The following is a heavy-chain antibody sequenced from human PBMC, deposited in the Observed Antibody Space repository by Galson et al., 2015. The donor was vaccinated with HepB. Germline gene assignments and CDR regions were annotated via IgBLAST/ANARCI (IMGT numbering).Heavy chain of an antibody. Sequence: TLSLTCAVSGGSISSGGYSWSWIRQPPGKGLEWIGYIYHSGSTYYNPSLKSRVTISVDRSKNQFSLKLSSVTAADTAVYYCARLLWFGESEKNWFDPWGQETLVTVSS. D-gene: IGHD3-10*01. V-gene: IGHV4-30-2*01. J-gene: IGHJ5*02. CDR1: GGSISSGGYS. CDR3: ARLLWFGESEKNWFDP. CDR2: IYHSGST.